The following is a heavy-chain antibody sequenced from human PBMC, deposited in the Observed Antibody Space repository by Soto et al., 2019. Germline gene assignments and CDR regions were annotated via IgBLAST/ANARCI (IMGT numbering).Heavy chain of an antibody. CDR2: VYHSGRT. Sequence: SETLSLTCXVSGTSVSSSPYYWGWIRQPPGKGLEWIANVYHSGRTSHNPSLRSRVTISLDTSSNQFSLKLSSVTAADTAVYFCARVYGAFDYWGQGTLVTVSS. V-gene: IGHV4-39*01. D-gene: IGHD4-17*01. CDR3: ARVYGAFDY. CDR1: GTSVSSSPYY. J-gene: IGHJ4*02.